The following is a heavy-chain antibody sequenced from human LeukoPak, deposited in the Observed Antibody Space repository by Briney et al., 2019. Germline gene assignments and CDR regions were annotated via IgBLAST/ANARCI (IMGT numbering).Heavy chain of an antibody. CDR2: ISGSGGRT. CDR1: GFIFSSYA. J-gene: IGHJ4*02. CDR3: AKRSALSNTWYYFDY. D-gene: IGHD6-13*01. Sequence: SGGSLRLSCAASGFIFSSYAMSWVRQAPGKGLEWVSAISGSGGRTYYAVSVKGRFTISRDNSKNTLYLQMNSLRAEDTAVYFCAKRSALSNTWYYFDYWGQGTLVTVSS. V-gene: IGHV3-23*01.